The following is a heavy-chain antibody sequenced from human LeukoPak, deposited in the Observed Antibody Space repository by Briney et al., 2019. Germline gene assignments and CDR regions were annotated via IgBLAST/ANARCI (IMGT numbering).Heavy chain of an antibody. CDR1: GGSISSGSYY. CDR2: IDYSGST. J-gene: IGHJ4*02. CDR3: AGKAGANRPFDY. Sequence: PSQTLSLTCTVSGGSISSGSYYWGCIRQPPGKGLEWIGSIDYSGSTYYSPSLRSRVTISVDTSTNQFSLKLTSVTAADTAVYYCAGKAGANRPFDYWGQGTLVTVSS. D-gene: IGHD4/OR15-4a*01. V-gene: IGHV4-39*01.